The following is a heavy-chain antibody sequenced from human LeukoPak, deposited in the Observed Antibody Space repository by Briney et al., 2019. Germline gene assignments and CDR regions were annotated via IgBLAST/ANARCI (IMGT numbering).Heavy chain of an antibody. D-gene: IGHD3-10*01. CDR1: GGSISSTNW. V-gene: IGHV4-4*02. J-gene: IGHJ4*02. CDR2: VHLSGRT. Sequence: PSETLSLTCGVSGGSISSTNWWTWVRQPPGEGLEWIGEVHLSGRTNYNPSLKSRVTVSIDKSKNQFSLEVTSVTAADTAVYYCAIRIGEKPYWGQGALVTVSS. CDR3: AIRIGEKPY.